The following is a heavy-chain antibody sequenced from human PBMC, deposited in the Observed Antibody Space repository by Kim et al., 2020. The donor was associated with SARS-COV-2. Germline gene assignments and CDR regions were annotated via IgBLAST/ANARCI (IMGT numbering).Heavy chain of an antibody. CDR1: GGSISSSSYY. D-gene: IGHD2-15*01. V-gene: IGHV4-39*01. Sequence: SETLSLTCTVSGGSISSSSYYWGWIRQPPGQGLEWIGSIYYSGSPYYNPSLKSRFPLSVDTSQNPFSLQLSSFTAAATALYYFARHFSVVSCSSIVTDS. J-gene: IGHJ5*01. CDR2: IYYSGSP. CDR3: ARHFSVVSCSSIVTDS.